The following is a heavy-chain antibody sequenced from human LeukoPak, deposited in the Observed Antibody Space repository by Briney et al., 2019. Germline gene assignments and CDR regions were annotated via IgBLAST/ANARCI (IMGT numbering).Heavy chain of an antibody. CDR3: ARDGYSYGLGFDY. V-gene: IGHV4-30-2*01. D-gene: IGHD5-18*01. Sequence: SETLSLTCAVSGGCISSGGYSWSWIRQPPGKGLEWIGYIYHSGSTYYNPSLKSRVTISVDRSKNQFSLKLSSVTAADTAVYYCARDGYSYGLGFDYWGQGTLVTVSS. CDR2: IYHSGST. CDR1: GGCISSGGYS. J-gene: IGHJ4*02.